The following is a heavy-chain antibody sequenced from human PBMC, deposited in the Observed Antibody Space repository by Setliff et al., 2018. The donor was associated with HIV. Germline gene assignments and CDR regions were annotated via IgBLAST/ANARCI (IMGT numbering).Heavy chain of an antibody. CDR3: IWSGSSGLYYFDH. CDR2: ISPFNLKT. Sequence: ASVKVSCKASSYIFSTYGINWVRQAPGQGLEWMGWISPFNLKTNFAQNFQGRVTLTTDTSTSTVFLELRSLRSDDTAVYYCIWSGSSGLYYFDHWGQGTLVTVS. V-gene: IGHV1-18*01. J-gene: IGHJ4*02. CDR1: SYIFSTYG. D-gene: IGHD3-22*01.